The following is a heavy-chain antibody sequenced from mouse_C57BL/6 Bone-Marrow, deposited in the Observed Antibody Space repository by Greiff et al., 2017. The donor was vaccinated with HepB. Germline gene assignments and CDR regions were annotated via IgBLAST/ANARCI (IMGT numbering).Heavy chain of an antibody. CDR2: IWGVGST. CDR3: ASDYYGSSPFAY. CDR1: GFSLTSYG. D-gene: IGHD1-1*01. J-gene: IGHJ3*01. Sequence: VQLQQSGPGLVAPSQSLSITCTVSGFSLTSYGVDWVRQSPGKGLEWLGVIWGVGSTNYNSALKSRLSISKDNSKSQVFLKMNSLQTDDTAMYYCASDYYGSSPFAYWGQGTLVTVSA. V-gene: IGHV2-6*01.